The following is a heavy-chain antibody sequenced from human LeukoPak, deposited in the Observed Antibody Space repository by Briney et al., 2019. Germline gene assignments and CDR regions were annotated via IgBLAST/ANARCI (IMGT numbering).Heavy chain of an antibody. V-gene: IGHV1-69*05. Sequence: ASVKVSCKASGGTFSSYAISWVRQAPGQGLEWMGRIIPIFGTAIYAQKFQGRVTITTDESTSTAYMELSSLRSEDTAVYYCASARYSSGWYLEYFQHWGQGTLVTVSS. CDR3: ASARYSSGWYLEYFQH. D-gene: IGHD6-19*01. CDR1: GGTFSSYA. CDR2: IIPIFGTA. J-gene: IGHJ1*01.